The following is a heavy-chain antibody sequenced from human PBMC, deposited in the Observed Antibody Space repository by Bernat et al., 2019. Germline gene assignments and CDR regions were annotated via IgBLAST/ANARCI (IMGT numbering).Heavy chain of an antibody. J-gene: IGHJ4*02. CDR1: GFTFSSYA. CDR3: ARGREYSSSSGGDY. V-gene: IGHV3-30-3*01. D-gene: IGHD6-6*01. CDR2: ISYDGSNK. Sequence: QVQLVESGGGVVQPGRSLRLSCAASGFTFSSYAMHWVRQAPGKGLEWVAVISYDGSNKNYANSVKGRFTISRDNSKNTLYLQMNSLRAEDTAVYYCARGREYSSSSGGDYWGQGTLVTVSS.